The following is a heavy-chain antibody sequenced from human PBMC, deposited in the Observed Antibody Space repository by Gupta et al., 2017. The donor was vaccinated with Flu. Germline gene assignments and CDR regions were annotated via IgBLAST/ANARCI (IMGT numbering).Heavy chain of an antibody. V-gene: IGHV3-30*18. CDR2: ISYDGSNK. D-gene: IGHD2-2*01. Sequence: QVQLVESGGGVVQPGRSLRLSCAASGFTFSSYGMHWVRQAPGKGLEWVAVISYDGSNKYYADSVKGRFTISRDNSKNTLYLQMNSLRAEDTAVYYCAKEGVVPAAMGEYYYYGMDVWGQGTTVTVSS. J-gene: IGHJ6*02. CDR3: AKEGVVPAAMGEYYYYGMDV. CDR1: GFTFSSYG.